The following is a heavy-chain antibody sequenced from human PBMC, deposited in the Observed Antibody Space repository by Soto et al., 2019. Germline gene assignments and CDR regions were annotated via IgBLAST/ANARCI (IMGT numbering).Heavy chain of an antibody. J-gene: IGHJ6*02. CDR3: AREDIVLVPAAIPRRYYYYGMDV. Sequence: QVQLVQSGAEVKKPGSSVKVSCKASGGTFSSYAISWVRQAPGQGLEWMGGIIPIFGTANYAQKFQGRVTITADESTSTAYMELSSLRSEDTAVYYCAREDIVLVPAAIPRRYYYYGMDVWGQGTTVTVSS. V-gene: IGHV1-69*12. D-gene: IGHD2-2*01. CDR2: IIPIFGTA. CDR1: GGTFSSYA.